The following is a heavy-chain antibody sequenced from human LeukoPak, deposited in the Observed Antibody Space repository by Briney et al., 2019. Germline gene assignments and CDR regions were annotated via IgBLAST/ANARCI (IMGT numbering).Heavy chain of an antibody. V-gene: IGHV3-48*02. J-gene: IGHJ5*02. CDR3: AREPAAAFDP. D-gene: IGHD6-13*01. CDR2: ISSSSSTM. CDR1: GFTFSTYS. Sequence: GGSLRLSCAASGFTFSTYSMNWVRQAPGKGLEWVSYISSSSSTMYYAASVKGRFTISRDNAKNSLYLQMNGLRDDDTAVYYCAREPAAAFDPWGQGTLVTVSS.